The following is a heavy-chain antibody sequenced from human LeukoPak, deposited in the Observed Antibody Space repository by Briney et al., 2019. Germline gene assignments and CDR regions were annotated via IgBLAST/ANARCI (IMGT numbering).Heavy chain of an antibody. CDR1: GGSISSSSNY. V-gene: IGHV4-39*01. Sequence: SETLSLTCTVSGGSISSSSNYWGWIRQPPGKGLEWIGSIYYSGSTYYNPSLKSRVTISVDTSKNQFSLKLSAVTAADTAVYYCARVGHLAAAGTYDYWGQGTLVTVSS. D-gene: IGHD6-13*01. CDR3: ARVGHLAAAGTYDY. J-gene: IGHJ4*02. CDR2: IYYSGST.